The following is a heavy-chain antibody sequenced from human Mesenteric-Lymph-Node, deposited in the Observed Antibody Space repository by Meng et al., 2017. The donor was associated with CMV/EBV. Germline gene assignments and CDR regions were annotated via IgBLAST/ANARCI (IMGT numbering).Heavy chain of an antibody. CDR2: MYQSLTA. Sequence: GSLRLSCTVSGYSISSGYYWGWIRQPPGKGLEWVGSMYQSLTAYYNPSLKSRVTLSVDTSKNQFSLKLSSVTAADTAVYYCARDRGDMTTVTRADYWGQGTLVTVSS. CDR3: ARDRGDMTTVTRADY. CDR1: GYSISSGYY. V-gene: IGHV4-38-2*02. D-gene: IGHD4-11*01. J-gene: IGHJ4*02.